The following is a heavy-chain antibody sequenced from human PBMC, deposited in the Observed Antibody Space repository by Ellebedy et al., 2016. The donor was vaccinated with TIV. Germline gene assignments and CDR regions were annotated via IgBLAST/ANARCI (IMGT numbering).Heavy chain of an antibody. J-gene: IGHJ4*02. V-gene: IGHV4-61*05. CDR2: IYFSGRT. CDR1: GGSISSSSYY. CDR3: ARFRGGGGSSYFDH. D-gene: IGHD2-15*01. Sequence: SETLSLTXTVSGGSISSSSYYWGWIRQPPGKGLEWIAYIYFSGRTNYNPSLQSRVTISGDTSKNQFSLKLSSVTAADTAVYYCARFRGGGGSSYFDHWGQGTLVTVSS.